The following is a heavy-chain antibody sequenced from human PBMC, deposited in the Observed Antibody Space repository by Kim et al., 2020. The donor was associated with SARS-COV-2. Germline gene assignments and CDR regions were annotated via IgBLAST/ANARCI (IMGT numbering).Heavy chain of an antibody. J-gene: IGHJ6*02. D-gene: IGHD2-15*01. CDR3: ARDAPIVVVVAATALRGGMDV. CDR2: ISSSSSYI. Sequence: GGSLRLSCAASGFTFSSYSMNWVRQAPGKGLEWVSSISSSSSYIYYPDSVKGRFTISRDNAKNSLYLQMNSLRAEDTAVYYCARDAPIVVVVAATALRGGMDVWGQGTTVTVSS. V-gene: IGHV3-21*01. CDR1: GFTFSSYS.